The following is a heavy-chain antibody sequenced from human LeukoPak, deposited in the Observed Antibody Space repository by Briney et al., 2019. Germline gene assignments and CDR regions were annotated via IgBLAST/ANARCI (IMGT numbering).Heavy chain of an antibody. CDR1: GYTFTSYG. Sequence: ASVKVSCKASGYTFTSYGIRWVRQAPGQGLEWMGWISAYNGNTNYAQKLQGRVTMTTDTSTSTAYMELRSLRSDDTAVYYCARLRGFGVVATDKKNDYFDYWGQGTLVTVSS. CDR3: ARLRGFGVVATDKKNDYFDY. J-gene: IGHJ4*02. V-gene: IGHV1-18*01. D-gene: IGHD2-21*01. CDR2: ISAYNGNT.